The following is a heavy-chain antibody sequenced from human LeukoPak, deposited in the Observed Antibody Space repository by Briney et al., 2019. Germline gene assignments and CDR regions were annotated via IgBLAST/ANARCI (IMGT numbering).Heavy chain of an antibody. CDR1: GYTFTSYY. CDR2: INPSGGST. J-gene: IGHJ4*02. Sequence: ASVKVSCKASGYTFTSYYIHWVRQAPGQGLEWMGIINPSGGSTSYAQKFQGRVTMTRDTSTSTVYMELSSLRSEDTAVYYCARNYYDSSGYYYRYDYWGQGTLVTVSS. CDR3: ARNYYDSSGYYYRYDY. V-gene: IGHV1-46*01. D-gene: IGHD3-22*01.